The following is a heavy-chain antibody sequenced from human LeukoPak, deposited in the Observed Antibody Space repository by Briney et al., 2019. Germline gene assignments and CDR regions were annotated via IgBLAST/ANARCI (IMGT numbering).Heavy chain of an antibody. D-gene: IGHD3-10*01. V-gene: IGHV5-51*01. J-gene: IGHJ4*02. CDR1: GYSFTNYW. CDR2: IYPGDSDT. CDR3: ARRYYYGSGAWGYFDY. Sequence: GEALKIYCKGSGYSFTNYWMGWVRQVPGKGLEWMGIIYPGDSDTRYSPSFQGQVTISVDKSISTAYLQWSSLKASDTAMYYCARRYYYGSGAWGYFDYWGQGALVTVSS.